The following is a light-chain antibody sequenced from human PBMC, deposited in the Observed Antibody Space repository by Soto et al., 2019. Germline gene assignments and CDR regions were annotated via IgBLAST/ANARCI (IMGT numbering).Light chain of an antibody. CDR1: SSNIGNNA. V-gene: IGLV1-36*01. J-gene: IGLJ2*01. CDR3: AAWDDSLSGPV. Sequence: QSVLTQPTSVSEAPRQRGTISCSGSSSNIGNNAVNWYQQLPGKAPKLLIYYDDLLPSGVSDRFSGSKSGTSASLAISGLQSEDEADYYCAAWDDSLSGPVFGGGTKVTVL. CDR2: YDD.